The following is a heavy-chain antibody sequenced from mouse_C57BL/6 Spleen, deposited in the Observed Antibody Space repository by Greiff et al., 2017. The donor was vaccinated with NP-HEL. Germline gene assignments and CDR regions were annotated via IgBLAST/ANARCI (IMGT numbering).Heavy chain of an antibody. V-gene: IGHV1-20*01. J-gene: IGHJ2*01. CDR2: INPYNGDT. D-gene: IGHD2-5*01. CDR3: ARLGYSNYGVYYFDY. CDR1: GYSFTGYF. Sequence: VQLKQSGPELVKPGDSVKISCKASGYSFTGYFMNWVMQSHGKSLEWIGRINPYNGDTFYNQKFKGKATLTVDKSSSTAHMELRSLTSEDSAVYYCARLGYSNYGVYYFDYWGQGTTLTVSS.